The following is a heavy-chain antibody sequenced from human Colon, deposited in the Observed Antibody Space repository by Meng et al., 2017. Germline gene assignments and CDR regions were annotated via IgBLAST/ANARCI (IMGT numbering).Heavy chain of an antibody. CDR3: VRGNWGVAGDY. CDR1: GFTFSNYK. J-gene: IGHJ4*02. CDR2: INSDGTTT. D-gene: IGHD7-27*01. V-gene: IGHV3-74*01. Sequence: GESLKISCAASGFTFSNYKMLWVRQAPGKGLVWASRINSDGTTTTYADSVRGRFTISRDNAKDTLYLQMNSLRAEDTAVYYCVRGNWGVAGDYWGQGALVTVSS.